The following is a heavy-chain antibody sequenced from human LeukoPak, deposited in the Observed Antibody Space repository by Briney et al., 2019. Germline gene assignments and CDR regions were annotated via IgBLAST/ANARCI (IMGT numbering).Heavy chain of an antibody. CDR1: GYTFTDYY. V-gene: IGHV1-69-2*01. J-gene: IGHJ4*02. CDR3: ATGLGYCSSTSCPDY. CDR2: VDPEDGET. Sequence: GASVKVSCKASGYTFTDYYMHWVQQAPGKGLEWMGLVDPEDGETIYAEKFQGRVTITADTSTDTAYMELSSLRSEDTAVYYCATGLGYCSSTSCPDYWGQGTLVTVSS. D-gene: IGHD2-2*01.